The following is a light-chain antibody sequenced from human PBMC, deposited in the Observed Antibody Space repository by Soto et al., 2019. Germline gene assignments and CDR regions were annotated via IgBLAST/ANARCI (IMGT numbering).Light chain of an antibody. V-gene: IGLV2-23*01. Sequence: QSVLTQPASVSGSPGQSITISCTGTSSDVGSYNLVSWYQQHPGKAPKLMIYEGSKRTSGVSNRFSGSKSGNTASLTISGLQADDEADYYCCSYAGSSTLYVFGTGTKATVL. CDR1: SSDVGSYNL. CDR3: CSYAGSSTLYV. J-gene: IGLJ1*01. CDR2: EGS.